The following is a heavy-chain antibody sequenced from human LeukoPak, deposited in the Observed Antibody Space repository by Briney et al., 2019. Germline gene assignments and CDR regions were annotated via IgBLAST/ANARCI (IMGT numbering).Heavy chain of an antibody. V-gene: IGHV3-33*01. Sequence: GGSLRLSCAASGFTFSSYGMHWVRQAPGKWLEWVAVIWYDGSNKYYADSVKGRFTISRDNSKNTLYLQMNSLRAEDTAVYYCARDPEVRGVINYFDYWGQGTLVTVSS. J-gene: IGHJ4*02. CDR3: ARDPEVRGVINYFDY. CDR1: GFTFSSYG. CDR2: IWYDGSNK. D-gene: IGHD3-10*01.